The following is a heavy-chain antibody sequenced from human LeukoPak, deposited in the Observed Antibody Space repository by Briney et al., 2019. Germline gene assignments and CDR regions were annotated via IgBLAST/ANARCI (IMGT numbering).Heavy chain of an antibody. V-gene: IGHV3-23*01. CDR2: ISGSGSGRGGST. CDR1: RFTFSTYA. Sequence: GGSLRLSCAASRFTFSTYAMSWVRQAPGKGLEWVSAISGSGSGRGGSTYYADSVKGRCTLSRDDSRNMVHLQLNSLRVEDTAIYYCAKASWVSDANAVLWGQGTQVTVSS. J-gene: IGHJ4*02. D-gene: IGHD6-13*01. CDR3: AKASWVSDANAVL.